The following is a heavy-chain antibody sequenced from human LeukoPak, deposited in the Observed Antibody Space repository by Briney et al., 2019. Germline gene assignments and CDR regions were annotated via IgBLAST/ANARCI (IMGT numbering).Heavy chain of an antibody. J-gene: IGHJ3*02. CDR3: ARGVRYYDSTFPPLVACDI. V-gene: IGHV4-34*01. CDR2: IIHSGST. CDR1: GGSFSGNY. D-gene: IGHD3-22*01. Sequence: SETLSLTCAVYGGSFSGNYWSWIRQHPGKGLEWIGEIIHSGSTNYNPSLKSRVTISVDTSKNQFSLKLSSVTAADTAVYCCARGVRYYDSTFPPLVACDIWGQGTMVTVSS.